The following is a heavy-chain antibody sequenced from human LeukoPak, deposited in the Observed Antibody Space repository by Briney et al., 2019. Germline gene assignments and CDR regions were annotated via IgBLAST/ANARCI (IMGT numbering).Heavy chain of an antibody. J-gene: IGHJ4*02. CDR2: ISSSSSYI. CDR3: AREWLAAEFDY. Sequence: GGSLRLSCAASGFTFSSYSMNWARQAPGKGLEWVSSISSSSSYIYYADSVKGRFTISRDNAKNSLYLQMNSLRAEDTAVYYCAREWLAAEFDYWGQGTLVTVSS. CDR1: GFTFSSYS. D-gene: IGHD6-13*01. V-gene: IGHV3-21*01.